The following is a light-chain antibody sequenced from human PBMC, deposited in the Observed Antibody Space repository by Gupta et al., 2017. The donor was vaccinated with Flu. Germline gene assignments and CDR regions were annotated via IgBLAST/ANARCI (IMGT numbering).Light chain of an antibody. CDR1: TSDVGTYNF. Sequence: QSGLTQPASVSGSPGQSITISCTVTTSDVGTYNFVSWYQQHPGKAPKVLIYEATNRPSGVSDRFSGSKSGNTASLRISGLRPEDEAQYYCCSYAGSFDYVCGGGTLVTVL. J-gene: IGLJ1*01. CDR3: CSYAGSFDYV. V-gene: IGLV2-23*01. CDR2: EAT.